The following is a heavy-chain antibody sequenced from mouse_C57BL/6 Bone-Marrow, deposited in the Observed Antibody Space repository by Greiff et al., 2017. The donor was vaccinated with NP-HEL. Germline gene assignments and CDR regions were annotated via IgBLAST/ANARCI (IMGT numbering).Heavy chain of an antibody. CDR1: GFTFSSYA. Sequence: DVMLVESGGGLVKPGGSLKLSCAASGFTFSSYAMSWVRQTPEKRLEWVATISDGGSYTYYPDNVKGRFTISRDNAKNNLYLQMSHLKSEDTAMYYCARGPRSSPYYFDYWGQGTTLTVSS. D-gene: IGHD1-1*01. J-gene: IGHJ2*01. CDR3: ARGPRSSPYYFDY. CDR2: ISDGGSYT. V-gene: IGHV5-4*03.